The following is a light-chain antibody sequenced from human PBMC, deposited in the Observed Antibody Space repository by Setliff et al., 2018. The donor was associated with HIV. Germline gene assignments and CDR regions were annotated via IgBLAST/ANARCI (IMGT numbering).Light chain of an antibody. CDR3: SSYGGYNNVV. J-gene: IGLJ2*01. Sequence: QSVLTQPPSASGPPGQSVTISCTGTSSDIGGYKYVSWYQQHPGKAPKLMIYEVSKRPSGVPDRFSGSKSGNTASLTVSVLQAEDEADYYCSSYGGYNNVVFGGGTKVTV. CDR2: EVS. CDR1: SSDIGGYKY. V-gene: IGLV2-8*01.